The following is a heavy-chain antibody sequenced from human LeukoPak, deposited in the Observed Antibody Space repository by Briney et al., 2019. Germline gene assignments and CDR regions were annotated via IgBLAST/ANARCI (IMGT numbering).Heavy chain of an antibody. CDR1: GFTFSSYE. J-gene: IGHJ6*04. CDR3: AELGITMIGGI. CDR2: ISSSGSTI. D-gene: IGHD3-10*02. V-gene: IGHV3-48*03. Sequence: GGSLRLSCAASGFTFSSYEMNWVRQAPGKGLEWVSYISSSGSTIYYADSVKGRFTIPRDNAKNSLYLQMNSLRAEDTAVYYCAELGITMIGGIWGKGTTVTISS.